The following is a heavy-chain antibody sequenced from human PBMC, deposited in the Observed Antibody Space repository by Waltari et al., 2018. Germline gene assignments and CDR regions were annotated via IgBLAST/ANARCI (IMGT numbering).Heavy chain of an antibody. Sequence: QVQLVQSGAEVKKPGASVKVSCKVSGYTLTELSMHWVRQAPGKGLEWMGGFDPEDGGTIYAQKFQGRVTMTEDTSTDTAYMELSSLRSEDTAVYYCATDPITMIARRRGEYFQHWGQGTLVTVSS. D-gene: IGHD3-22*01. J-gene: IGHJ1*01. V-gene: IGHV1-24*01. CDR2: FDPEDGGT. CDR1: GYTLTELS. CDR3: ATDPITMIARRRGEYFQH.